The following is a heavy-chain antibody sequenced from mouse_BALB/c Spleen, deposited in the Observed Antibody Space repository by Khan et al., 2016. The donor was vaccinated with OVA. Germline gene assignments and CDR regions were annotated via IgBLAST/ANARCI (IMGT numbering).Heavy chain of an antibody. J-gene: IGHJ3*01. V-gene: IGHV1-80*01. CDR2: IYPGDGNT. Sequence: QVQLKQSGAELVRPGSSVKISCKASGYAFSNYLMNWVKQGPGQGLEWIGQIYPGDGNTNYNGKFKDKATLTGDNSSTTAYMQLSSLTSEDSAVYFCARSGYDYFDYWGQGTLVTVSA. CDR3: ARSGYDYFDY. D-gene: IGHD2-14*01. CDR1: GYAFSNYL.